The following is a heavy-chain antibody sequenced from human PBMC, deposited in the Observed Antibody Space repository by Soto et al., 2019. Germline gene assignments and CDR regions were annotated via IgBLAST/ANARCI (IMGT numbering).Heavy chain of an antibody. D-gene: IGHD2-2*01. J-gene: IGHJ4*02. Sequence: SETLSLTCAVYGGSFSGYYWTWNRQPPGTGLEWIGEINHSGSTNYNPSLKSRVTISVDTSKNQFSLKLTSVTAADTAVYYCAKDKGPYCSSTSCPRFDYWGQGTLVTVSS. CDR3: AKDKGPYCSSTSCPRFDY. CDR1: GGSFSGYY. CDR2: INHSGST. V-gene: IGHV4-34*01.